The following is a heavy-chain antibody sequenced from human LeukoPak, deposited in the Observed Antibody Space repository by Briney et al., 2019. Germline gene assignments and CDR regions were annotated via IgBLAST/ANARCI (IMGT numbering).Heavy chain of an antibody. CDR2: INPSGGST. V-gene: IGHV1-46*01. Sequence: ASVKVSCKASGYTFTSYYMHCVRQAPGQGLEWMGIINPSGGSTSYAQKFQGRVTMTRDTSTSTVYMELSSLRSEDTAVYYCARRGGSYYGNAGNAFDIWGQGTMVTVSS. CDR3: ARRGGSYYGNAGNAFDI. J-gene: IGHJ3*02. D-gene: IGHD1-26*01. CDR1: GYTFTSYY.